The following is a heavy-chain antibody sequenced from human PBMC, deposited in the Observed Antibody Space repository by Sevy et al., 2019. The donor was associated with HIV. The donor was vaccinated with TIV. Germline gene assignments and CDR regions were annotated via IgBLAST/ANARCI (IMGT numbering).Heavy chain of an antibody. D-gene: IGHD6-19*01. CDR1: GFSFSTYG. CDR3: ARERDENSSGWSVPFDN. Sequence: GGSLRLSCATSGFSFSTYGMHWVRQAPCKGLEWVAGIWYDGSKKQYADSVKGRFTISRDNSKNTMYLQMNSLRVEDTALFYCARERDENSSGWSVPFDNWGQGTLVTVSS. J-gene: IGHJ4*02. CDR2: IWYDGSKK. V-gene: IGHV3-33*01.